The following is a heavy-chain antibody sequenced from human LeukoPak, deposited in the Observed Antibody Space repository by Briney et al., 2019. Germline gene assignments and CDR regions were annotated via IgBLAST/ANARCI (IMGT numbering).Heavy chain of an antibody. Sequence: GVALRLSCVVSGFPFSFYELNWVRQAPGKALEWVSNIGASSTQKYYADSVKGRFSISRDNAKSSLYLQMNSLRVEDTAVYYCALLAGASYFDYWGQGDLVTVSS. V-gene: IGHV3-48*03. J-gene: IGHJ4*02. D-gene: IGHD6-19*01. CDR3: ALLAGASYFDY. CDR2: IGASSTQK. CDR1: GFPFSFYE.